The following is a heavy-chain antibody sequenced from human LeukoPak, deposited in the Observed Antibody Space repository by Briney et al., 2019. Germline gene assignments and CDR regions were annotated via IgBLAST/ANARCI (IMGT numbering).Heavy chain of an antibody. CDR2: IEGDGSAK. Sequence: GGSLRLSCAASAFTFSRYWMSWVRQAPGKGLECVANIEGDGSAKNYVDSVKGRFTISRDNAENSLYPQMDSLRVEDTAIYYCARDPGWGAYDIWGQGAMVTVSS. CDR1: AFTFSRYW. CDR3: ARDPGWGAYDI. V-gene: IGHV3-7*01. J-gene: IGHJ3*02. D-gene: IGHD7-27*01.